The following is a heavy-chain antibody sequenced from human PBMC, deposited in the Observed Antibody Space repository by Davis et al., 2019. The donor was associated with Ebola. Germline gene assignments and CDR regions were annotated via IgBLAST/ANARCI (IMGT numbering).Heavy chain of an antibody. Sequence: ASVKVSCKASGYTFTGYYIHWVRQAPGQGLEWMGQINPNSGDTSYAQRFQGRVTMTRDTSTSTAYMELSRLRSDDTAMYYCAREYSSGRFGDYFDYWGQGTLVTVSS. D-gene: IGHD6-19*01. J-gene: IGHJ4*02. CDR3: AREYSSGRFGDYFDY. V-gene: IGHV1-2*06. CDR1: GYTFTGYY. CDR2: INPNSGDT.